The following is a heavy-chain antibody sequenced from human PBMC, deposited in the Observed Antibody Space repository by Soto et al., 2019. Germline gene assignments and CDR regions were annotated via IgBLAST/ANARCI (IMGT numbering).Heavy chain of an antibody. CDR1: GFTFSSYA. CDR2: ISYDGSNK. V-gene: IGHV3-30-3*01. D-gene: IGHD2-2*01. J-gene: IGHJ6*02. CDR3: AREGWVVPAAMPGYYDYYGMDV. Sequence: GGSLRLSCAASGFTFSSYAMHWVRQAPGKGLEWVAVISYDGSNKYYADSVKGRFTISRDNSKNTLYLQMNSLRAEDTAVYYCAREGWVVPAAMPGYYDYYGMDVWGQGTTVTVSS.